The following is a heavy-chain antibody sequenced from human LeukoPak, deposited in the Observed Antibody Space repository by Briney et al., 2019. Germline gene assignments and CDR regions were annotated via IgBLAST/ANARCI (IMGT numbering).Heavy chain of an antibody. D-gene: IGHD3-9*01. Sequence: PSETLSLTCTLSGYSISSGYYWGWVRQPPGKGLEWIGTVYHSGSTYYNPSLRSRVTISVETSKNQFSLKVRSMTAADTAVYYCARVPGVYYDRLTGYGSGWFDPWGQGTLVTVSS. CDR3: ARVPGVYYDRLTGYGSGWFDP. J-gene: IGHJ5*02. CDR2: VYHSGST. V-gene: IGHV4-38-2*02. CDR1: GYSISSGYY.